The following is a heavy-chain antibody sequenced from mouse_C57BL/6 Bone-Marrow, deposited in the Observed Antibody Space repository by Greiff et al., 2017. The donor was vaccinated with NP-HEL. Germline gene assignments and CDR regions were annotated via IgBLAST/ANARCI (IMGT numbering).Heavy chain of an antibody. CDR2: IYPRSGNT. D-gene: IGHD2-10*02. CDR3: GYGNAWFAY. V-gene: IGHV1-81*01. Sequence: QVQLQQSGAELARPGASVKLSCKASGYTFTSYGISWVKQRTGQGLEWIGEIYPRSGNTNYNEKFKGKATLTADKSSSTAYMQFSSLTSEDSAIYYCGYGNAWFAYWGQGTLVTVSA. CDR1: GYTFTSYG. J-gene: IGHJ3*01.